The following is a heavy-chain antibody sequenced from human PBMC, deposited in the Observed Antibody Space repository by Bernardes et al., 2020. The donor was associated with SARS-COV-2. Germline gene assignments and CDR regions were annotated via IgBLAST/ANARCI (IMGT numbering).Heavy chain of an antibody. J-gene: IGHJ5*02. D-gene: IGHD4-4*01. Sequence: SETLSLTCTVSGGSITGHYWGWIRQPPGKALECIAYIYYSGSTHYNPSLKSRVTISVDTSKNQFSLKVSSVTAADTAVYYCARYFSNYNWFDPWGQGTLVTVSS. CDR3: ARYFSNYNWFDP. CDR1: GGSITGHY. V-gene: IGHV4-59*11. CDR2: IYYSGST.